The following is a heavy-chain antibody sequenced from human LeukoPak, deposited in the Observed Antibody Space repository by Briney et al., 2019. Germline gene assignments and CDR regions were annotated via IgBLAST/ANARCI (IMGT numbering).Heavy chain of an antibody. CDR2: INPQKRDT. CDR3: ARRKYGADYNGMDV. D-gene: IGHD4/OR15-4a*01. J-gene: IGHJ6*02. CDR1: GYTFSSDG. Sequence: ASVNVSRKASGYTFSSDGINWVRLAPGRGPEWMASINPQKRDTHYAQNFQGRVTVTAGTSTNTAYMELRSLRSDDTAIYYCARRKYGADYNGMDVWGQGTTVTVSS. V-gene: IGHV1-18*01.